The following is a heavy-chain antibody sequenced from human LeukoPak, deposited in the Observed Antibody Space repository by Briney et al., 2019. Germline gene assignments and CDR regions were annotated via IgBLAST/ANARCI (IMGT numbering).Heavy chain of an antibody. J-gene: IGHJ5*02. CDR3: TRVPRNKGFDP. CDR2: INGDGSST. V-gene: IGHV3-74*01. Sequence: PGGSLRLSCAASGFTLSYYWMHWVRQAPGKGLVWVSCINGDGSSTNYADSVKGRFTISRDNAKNTLYLEMNSLRAEDTAVYYCTRVPRNKGFDPWGQGTLVTVSS. CDR1: GFTLSYYW. D-gene: IGHD1/OR15-1a*01.